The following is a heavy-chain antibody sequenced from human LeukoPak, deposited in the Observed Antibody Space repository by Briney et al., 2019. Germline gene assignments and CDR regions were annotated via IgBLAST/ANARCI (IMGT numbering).Heavy chain of an antibody. J-gene: IGHJ4*02. Sequence: SETLSLTCAVYGGSFSGYYWSWIRQPPGKGLEWIGEINHSGSTNYNPSLKSRVTISVDTSKNQFSLKLSSVTAADTAVYYCARAYSGIVVVPVARTRWDYWGQGTLVTVSS. V-gene: IGHV4-34*01. D-gene: IGHD2-2*01. CDR3: ARAYSGIVVVPVARTRWDY. CDR1: GGSFSGYY. CDR2: INHSGST.